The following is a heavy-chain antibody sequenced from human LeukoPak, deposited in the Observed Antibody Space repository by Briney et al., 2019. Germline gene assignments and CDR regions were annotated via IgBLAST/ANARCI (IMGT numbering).Heavy chain of an antibody. CDR1: GFTFSSYS. CDR3: ARAGRWFGEFNFDY. V-gene: IGHV3-53*01. J-gene: IGHJ4*02. D-gene: IGHD3-10*01. Sequence: GGSLRLSCAASGFTFSSYSMNWVRQAPGEGLEWVSVIYSGGSTYYADSVKGRFTISRDNSKNTLYLQMNSQRAEDTAVYYCARAGRWFGEFNFDYWGQGTLVTVSS. CDR2: IYSGGST.